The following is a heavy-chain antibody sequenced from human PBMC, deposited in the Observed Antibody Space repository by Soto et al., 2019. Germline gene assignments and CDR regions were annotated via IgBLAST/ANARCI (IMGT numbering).Heavy chain of an antibody. V-gene: IGHV4-39*01. D-gene: IGHD5-12*01. CDR3: ARHVRIYSGYEKIDY. Sequence: SETLSLTCTVSGGSISSSSYYWGWIRQPPGKGLEWIGSIYYSGSTYYNPSLKSRVTISVDTSKNQFSLKLSSVTAADTAVYYCARHVRIYSGYEKIDYWGQGTLVTVSS. J-gene: IGHJ4*02. CDR2: IYYSGST. CDR1: GGSISSSSYY.